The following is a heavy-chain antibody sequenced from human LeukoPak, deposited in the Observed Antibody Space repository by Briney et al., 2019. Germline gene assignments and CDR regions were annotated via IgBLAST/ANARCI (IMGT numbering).Heavy chain of an antibody. CDR3: ARLGGISGWFDP. CDR2: INHSGST. Sequence: SETLSLTCAVYGGSFSGYYWSWIRQPPGKGLEWIGEINHSGSTNYNPSLKSRVTISVDTSKNQFSLKLSSVTAADTAVYYCARLGGISGWFDPWGQGTPVTVSS. V-gene: IGHV4-34*01. CDR1: GGSFSGYY. J-gene: IGHJ5*02. D-gene: IGHD3-16*01.